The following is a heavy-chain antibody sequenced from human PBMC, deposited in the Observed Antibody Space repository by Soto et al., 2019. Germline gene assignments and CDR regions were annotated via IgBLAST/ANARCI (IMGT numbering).Heavy chain of an antibody. V-gene: IGHV3-23*01. CDR3: AKETYDFYGMDV. J-gene: IGHJ6*02. CDR2: ISGSGGST. D-gene: IGHD3-3*01. CDR1: GFTFSSCA. Sequence: PGGSLRLACAASGFTFSSCAMSRVRQAPGKGLEWVSAISGSGGSTYYADSVKGRFTISRDNSKNSLYLQMNSLRAEDTALYYCAKETYDFYGMDVWGQGTTVTVSS.